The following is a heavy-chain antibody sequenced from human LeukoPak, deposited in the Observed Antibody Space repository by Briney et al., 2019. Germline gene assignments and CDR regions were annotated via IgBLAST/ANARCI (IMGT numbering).Heavy chain of an antibody. Sequence: GGSLRPSCAASGFTFSSYEMNWVRQAPGKGLEWVSYISSSGSTIYYADSVKGRFTISRDNAKNSPYLQMNSLRAEDTAVYYCARGLFRFCSSSSTSCLSPFDYWGQGTLVTVSS. CDR3: ARGLFRFCSSSSTSCLSPFDY. V-gene: IGHV3-48*03. J-gene: IGHJ4*02. D-gene: IGHD2-2*01. CDR2: ISSSGSTI. CDR1: GFTFSSYE.